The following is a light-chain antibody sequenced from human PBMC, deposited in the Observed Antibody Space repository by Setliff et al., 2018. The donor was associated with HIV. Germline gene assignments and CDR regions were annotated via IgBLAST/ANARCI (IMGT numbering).Light chain of an antibody. Sequence: QSALAQPPSASGTPGQWVSISCSGSSSNIGTNPVHWYQQLPGTAPKLLIYATAQRPVGVPDRFSCSKSGTSASLAISRLQSEDEGDYYCAAWDGSLNGHVFGTGTKVTVL. V-gene: IGLV1-44*01. J-gene: IGLJ1*01. CDR1: SSNIGTNP. CDR3: AAWDGSLNGHV. CDR2: ATA.